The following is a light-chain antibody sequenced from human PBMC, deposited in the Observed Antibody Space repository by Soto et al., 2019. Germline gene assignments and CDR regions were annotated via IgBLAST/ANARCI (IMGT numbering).Light chain of an antibody. J-gene: IGKJ5*01. CDR3: QQDNSYSSIT. CDR2: DAS. Sequence: DIQMTQSPSTLSASVGDRVTITCRASQSISSWLAWYQQKPGKAPKLLIYDASSLESGVPSRFSGSGSGTEFTLTISSLQPDDFATYDCQQDNSYSSITFGQGTRLEIK. CDR1: QSISSW. V-gene: IGKV1-5*01.